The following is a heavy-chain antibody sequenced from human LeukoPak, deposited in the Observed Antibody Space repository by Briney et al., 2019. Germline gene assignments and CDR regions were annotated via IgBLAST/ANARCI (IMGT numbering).Heavy chain of an antibody. J-gene: IGHJ6*03. CDR3: ARGSRYYGSGSYYNDLTYYYYYYYMDV. Sequence: GGSLRLSCAASGFTFSSYWMSWVRQAPGKGLEWVANIKQDGSEKYYVDSVKGRFTISRDNAKNSLYLQMNSLRAEDTAVYYCARGSRYYGSGSYYNDLTYYYYYYYMDVWGKGTTVTVSS. CDR1: GFTFSSYW. V-gene: IGHV3-7*01. CDR2: IKQDGSEK. D-gene: IGHD3-10*01.